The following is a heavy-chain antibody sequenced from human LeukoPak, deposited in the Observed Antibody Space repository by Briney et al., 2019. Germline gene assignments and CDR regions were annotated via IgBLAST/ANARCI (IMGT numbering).Heavy chain of an antibody. Sequence: GGSLRLSCAASGFSFSGSAMHWVRQASGKGLEWVGRIRSKTDSYETAYAASVGGRFTISRDDSKNTAYLQMNSLKAEDTAVYYCTRRWESSWRVFDYWGQGTLVTVSS. D-gene: IGHD1-26*01. V-gene: IGHV3-73*01. CDR1: GFSFSGSA. CDR2: IRSKTDSYET. CDR3: TRRWESSWRVFDY. J-gene: IGHJ4*02.